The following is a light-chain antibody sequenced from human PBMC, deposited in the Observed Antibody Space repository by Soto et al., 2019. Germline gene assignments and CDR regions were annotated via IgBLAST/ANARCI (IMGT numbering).Light chain of an antibody. CDR1: ESISSQ. J-gene: IGKJ1*01. CDR3: QQTSSPPPT. V-gene: IGKV1-39*01. CDR2: GAS. Sequence: IQMTQSPSSLSAAAGDRVTITCRASESISSQLNWYQHKPGEAPKLLIFGASDLQRGVPSRFRGSGSGTDFTLTITSLQPEDFATYYCQQTSSPPPTFGQGTKVDI.